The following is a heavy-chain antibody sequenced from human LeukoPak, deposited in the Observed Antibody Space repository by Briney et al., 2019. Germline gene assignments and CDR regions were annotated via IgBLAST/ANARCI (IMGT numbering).Heavy chain of an antibody. J-gene: IGHJ6*02. CDR2: ISYDGSNK. CDR1: GFTFSSYA. D-gene: IGHD1-26*01. V-gene: IGHV3-30*04. Sequence: GGSLRLSCAASGFTFSSYAMHWVRQAPGKGLEWVAVISYDGSNKYYADSVKGRFTISRDNSKNTLYLQMNSLIAEDTAVYYCARDKVFNSYVADYYYYYGMDVWGQGTTVTVSS. CDR3: ARDKVFNSYVADYYYYYGMDV.